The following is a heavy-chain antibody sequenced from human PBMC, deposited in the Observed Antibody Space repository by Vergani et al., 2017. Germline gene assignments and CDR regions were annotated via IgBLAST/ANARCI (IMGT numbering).Heavy chain of an antibody. CDR1: GGSISSSSYS. D-gene: IGHD3-10*01. Sequence: QLQLQESGPGLVKPSETLSLTCTVSGGSISSSSYSWGWIRQPPGKGLEWIGSIYYSGSTYYNPSLKSRVTISVDTSKNQFSLKRSAVTAADTAVYYCARHDMVRGFRCDYWGQGTLVTVSS. CDR3: ARHDMVRGFRCDY. V-gene: IGHV4-39*01. J-gene: IGHJ4*02. CDR2: IYYSGST.